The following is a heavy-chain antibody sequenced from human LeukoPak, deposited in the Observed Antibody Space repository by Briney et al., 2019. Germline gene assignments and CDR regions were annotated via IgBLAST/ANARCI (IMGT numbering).Heavy chain of an antibody. V-gene: IGHV4-4*02. Sequence: SETLSLTCAVSGVSISSSNWWSWVRQPPGKGLEWIGEIYHSGSTNYNPSLKSRVTISVDTSKKQFSLKLSSVTAADTAMYYCASPWGYGSGIWGQGTLVTVSS. D-gene: IGHD3-10*01. CDR2: IYHSGST. CDR3: ASPWGYGSGI. J-gene: IGHJ4*02. CDR1: GVSISSSNW.